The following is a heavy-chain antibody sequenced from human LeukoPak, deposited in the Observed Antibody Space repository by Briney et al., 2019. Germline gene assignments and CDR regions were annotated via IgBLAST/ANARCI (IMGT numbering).Heavy chain of an antibody. J-gene: IGHJ4*02. Sequence: SETLSLTCTVSGGSISSYYWSWIRQPPGKGLEWIGYIYYSGSTNYNPSLKSRVTISVDTSKNQFSLKLSSVTAADTAVYYCARVTSWGVHDYWGQGTLVTVSS. CDR1: GGSISSYY. D-gene: IGHD2-2*01. V-gene: IGHV4-59*01. CDR3: ARVTSWGVHDY. CDR2: IYYSGST.